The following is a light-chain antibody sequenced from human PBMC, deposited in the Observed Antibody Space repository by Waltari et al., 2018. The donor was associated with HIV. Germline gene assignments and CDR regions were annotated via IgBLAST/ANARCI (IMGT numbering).Light chain of an antibody. V-gene: IGKV3-11*01. CDR1: QNVNTF. Sequence: EIVLPQSPATLSLSPGARALPSCRARQNVNTFLAWYQQKPGQAPRLLFFDASKRATGIPARFSGRGSGTDFTLTISSLDAEDSAFYFCQQRSNWPALSFGGGTKVEIK. J-gene: IGKJ4*01. CDR2: DAS. CDR3: QQRSNWPALS.